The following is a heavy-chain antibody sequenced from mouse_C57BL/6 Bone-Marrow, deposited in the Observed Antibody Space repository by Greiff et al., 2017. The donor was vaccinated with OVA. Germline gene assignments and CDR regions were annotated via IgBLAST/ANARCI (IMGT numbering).Heavy chain of an antibody. CDR2: IYPGNSDT. CDR3: TRAEITTVVARGDFDY. CDR1: GYTFTSYW. V-gene: IGHV1-5*01. D-gene: IGHD1-1*01. Sequence: VQLQQSGTVLARPGASVKMSCKTSGYTFTSYWMHWVKQRPGQGLEWIGAIYPGNSDTSYNQKFKGKAKLTAVTSASTTYMELSSLTKEDSAVFYCTRAEITTVVARGDFDYWGQGTTLTVSA. J-gene: IGHJ2*01.